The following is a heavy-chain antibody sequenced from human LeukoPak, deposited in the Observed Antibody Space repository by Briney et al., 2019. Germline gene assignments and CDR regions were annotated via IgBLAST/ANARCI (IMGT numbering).Heavy chain of an antibody. D-gene: IGHD3-10*02. CDR1: GFTFSSYW. V-gene: IGHV3-7*01. CDR2: IKKDGSEK. CDR3: AELGITMIGGV. J-gene: IGHJ6*04. Sequence: HPGGSLRLSCVASGFTFSSYWMSWVRQAPGKGLEWVANIKKDGSEKYYVDSVKGRFTISRDNAKNSLYLQMNSLRAEDTAVYYCAELGITMIGGVWGKGTTVTISS.